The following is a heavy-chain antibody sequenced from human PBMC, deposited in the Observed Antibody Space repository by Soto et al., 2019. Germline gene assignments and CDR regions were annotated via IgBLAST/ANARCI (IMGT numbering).Heavy chain of an antibody. Sequence: ASVKVACKASGYTFTSYGSSWVRQAPGQGLEWMGWINAYNGNTNYAQKLQGRVTMTTDASTSTAYMELRSLRSDDTAVYYCARDAPPEDYWGQGTLVTVSS. V-gene: IGHV1-18*01. J-gene: IGHJ4*02. CDR3: ARDAPPEDY. CDR1: GYTFTSYG. CDR2: INAYNGNT.